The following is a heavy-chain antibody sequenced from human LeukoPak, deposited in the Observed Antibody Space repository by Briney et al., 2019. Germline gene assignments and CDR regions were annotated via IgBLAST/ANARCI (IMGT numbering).Heavy chain of an antibody. CDR2: IYYRGST. J-gene: IGHJ5*02. V-gene: IGHV4-59*08. CDR1: GGSINNYY. D-gene: IGHD3/OR15-3a*01. CDR3: ARLDGLPLGWFDP. Sequence: SETLSLTCTVSGGSINNYYWSWIRQPPGRGLEWIGYIYYRGSTDYNPSLKSRGTISIDTSKNQFSLKLTSLTAADTAVYYCARLDGLPLGWFDPWGQGTLVTVSS.